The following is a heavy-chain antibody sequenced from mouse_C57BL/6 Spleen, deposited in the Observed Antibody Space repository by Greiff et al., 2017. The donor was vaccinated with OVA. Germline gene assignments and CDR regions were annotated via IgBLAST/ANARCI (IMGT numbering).Heavy chain of an antibody. CDR1: GYTFTSYW. V-gene: IGHV1-53*01. D-gene: IGHD2-2*01. CDR3: ARTGYGYGDAMDY. Sequence: QVQLQQPGTELVKPGASVKLSCKASGYTFTSYWMHWVKQRPGQGLEWIGNINPSNGGTNYNEEFKSKATLTVDKSSSTAYMQLSSLTSEDSAVYYCARTGYGYGDAMDYWGQGTSVTVSS. J-gene: IGHJ4*01. CDR2: INPSNGGT.